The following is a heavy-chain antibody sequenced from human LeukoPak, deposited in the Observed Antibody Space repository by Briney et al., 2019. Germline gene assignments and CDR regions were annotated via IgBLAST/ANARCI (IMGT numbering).Heavy chain of an antibody. J-gene: IGHJ4*02. D-gene: IGHD3-22*01. CDR3: ARFAYYYDSSGYYLGY. V-gene: IGHV5-51*01. Sequence: GESLKISCKGSGYSFTSYWIGWVRQMPGKGLEWMGIIYPGDSDTRYSPSFQGQVTISVDKSISTAYLQWSSLKASDTAIYYCARFAYYYDSSGYYLGYWGQGTLVTVPS. CDR1: GYSFTSYW. CDR2: IYPGDSDT.